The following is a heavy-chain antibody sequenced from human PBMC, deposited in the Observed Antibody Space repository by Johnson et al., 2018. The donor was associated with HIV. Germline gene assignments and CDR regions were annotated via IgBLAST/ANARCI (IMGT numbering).Heavy chain of an antibody. CDR1: GFTFSSYA. Sequence: QVQQVESGGGVVQPGRSLRLSCAASGFTFSSYAMHWVRQAPGKGLEWVAVISYDGSNKYYADSVKGRFTISRDNSKNTLYLQMNSLRAEDTAVYYCAKDLFTEREDDVFDFWGQGTMVTVSS. CDR3: AKDLFTEREDDVFDF. CDR2: ISYDGSNK. D-gene: IGHD1-26*01. J-gene: IGHJ3*01. V-gene: IGHV3-30*04.